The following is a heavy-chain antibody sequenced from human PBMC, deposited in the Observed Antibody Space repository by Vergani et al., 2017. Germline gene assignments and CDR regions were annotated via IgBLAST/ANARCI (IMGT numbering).Heavy chain of an antibody. CDR2: IIPIFGTA. D-gene: IGHD3-22*01. CDR3: ARGTSHGTYYYVSSGYVY. Sequence: QLPLFQSGAEVKKPGSSVKVSCKASGGTFSSYAISWVRKAPGQGLELMGRIIPIFGTANYAQKFQGRVKITADESTSTAYMELSSLRSEDTSVYYGARGTSHGTYYYVSSGYVYWGQGTLVTVSS. V-gene: IGHV1-69*13. CDR1: GGTFSSYA. J-gene: IGHJ4*02.